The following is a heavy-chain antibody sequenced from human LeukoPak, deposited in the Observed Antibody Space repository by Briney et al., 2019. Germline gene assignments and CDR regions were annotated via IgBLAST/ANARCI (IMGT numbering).Heavy chain of an antibody. D-gene: IGHD3-22*01. Sequence: KHGASLKISCKGSGSSFTSYWIGWVRQLPGKGLEWMGIIYPGDSDTRYSPSFQGQVTISADKSISTAYLQWSSLKTSDTAMYYCARARDYYDSSGYYFVYFQHWGQGTLVTVSS. J-gene: IGHJ1*01. CDR1: GSSFTSYW. CDR3: ARARDYYDSSGYYFVYFQH. V-gene: IGHV5-51*01. CDR2: IYPGDSDT.